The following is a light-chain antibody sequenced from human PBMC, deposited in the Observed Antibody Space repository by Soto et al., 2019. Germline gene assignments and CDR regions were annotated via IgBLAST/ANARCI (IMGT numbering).Light chain of an antibody. V-gene: IGKV3-11*01. CDR1: QSVSSY. Sequence: EIVLTQSPATLSLSPGERATLSCRASQSVSSYLAWYQQKPGQAPRLLIYDASNRATGIPARFSGSGSGTDLTLTISSLEPEDLAVYYCQQRSNWPLLTFGGGTKVEIK. CDR3: QQRSNWPLLT. CDR2: DAS. J-gene: IGKJ4*01.